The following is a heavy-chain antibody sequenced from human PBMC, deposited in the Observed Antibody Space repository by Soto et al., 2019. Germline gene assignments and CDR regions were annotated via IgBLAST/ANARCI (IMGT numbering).Heavy chain of an antibody. Sequence: GGSLRLSCAASGFTFSSYWMSWVRQAPGKGLEWVAGVKNDGGQTNCVDSVKGRFSISRDNAKNFLYLQMNSLRVEDTAVYYCAREAYWGPGILVTVSS. CDR1: GFTFSSYW. J-gene: IGHJ4*02. CDR2: VKNDGGQT. CDR3: AREAY. V-gene: IGHV3-7*05.